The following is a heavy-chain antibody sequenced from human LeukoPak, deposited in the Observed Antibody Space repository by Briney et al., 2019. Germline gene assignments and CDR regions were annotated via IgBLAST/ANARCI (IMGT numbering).Heavy chain of an antibody. V-gene: IGHV4-30-4*01. J-gene: IGHJ3*02. CDR1: GGSISSGDYY. D-gene: IGHD3-22*01. CDR3: ARANYDSSGYFGSNAFDI. Sequence: SETLSLTCTVSGGSISSGDYYWRWIRQPPGKGLVWIGYIYYSGSTYYNPSLKSRVTISVDTSKNQFSLKLSSVTAAGTAVYYCARANYDSSGYFGSNAFDIWGQGTMVTVSS. CDR2: IYYSGST.